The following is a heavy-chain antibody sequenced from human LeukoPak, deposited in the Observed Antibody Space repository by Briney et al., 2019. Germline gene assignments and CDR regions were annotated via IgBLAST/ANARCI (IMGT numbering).Heavy chain of an antibody. CDR2: INPNTGGT. CDR3: ARDGYCSGGSCYVPDY. Sequence: ASVKVSCKASGYTFTGHYMHWVRQAPGQGLEWMGRINPNTGGTNYAQKFQASVTMTRDTSISTAYMELSRPRSDDTAVHYCARDGYCSGGSCYVPDYWGQGTLVTVSS. CDR1: GYTFTGHY. J-gene: IGHJ4*02. V-gene: IGHV1-2*06. D-gene: IGHD2-15*01.